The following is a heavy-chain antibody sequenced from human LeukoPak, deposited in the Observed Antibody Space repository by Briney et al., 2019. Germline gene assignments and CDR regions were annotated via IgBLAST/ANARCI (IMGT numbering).Heavy chain of an antibody. Sequence: PGGSLRLSCAASGFTFSSYAMSWVRQAPGKGLEWVSAISGSGGSTYYADSVKGRFTISRDNSKNTLHLQMNSLRAEDTAVYYCAKDYSSSWYPYYFDYWGQGTLVTVSS. D-gene: IGHD6-13*01. CDR2: ISGSGGST. CDR3: AKDYSSSWYPYYFDY. J-gene: IGHJ4*02. CDR1: GFTFSSYA. V-gene: IGHV3-23*01.